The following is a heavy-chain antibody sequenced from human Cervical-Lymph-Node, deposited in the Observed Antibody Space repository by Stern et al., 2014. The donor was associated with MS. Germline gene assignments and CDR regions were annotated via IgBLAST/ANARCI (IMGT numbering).Heavy chain of an antibody. J-gene: IGHJ5*02. D-gene: IGHD4-11*01. CDR3: AHRHYSGWFDP. Sequence: QVTLKESGPTLVKPTQTLTLTCTFSGFSLRTSGVAVGWIRQPPGKALEWLALIYWDDDKRYSASLKSRLTITKDPPKNQVVLTMTNMDPVDTATYYCAHRHYSGWFDPWGQGTLVTVSS. CDR1: GFSLRTSGVA. V-gene: IGHV2-5*02. CDR2: IYWDDDK.